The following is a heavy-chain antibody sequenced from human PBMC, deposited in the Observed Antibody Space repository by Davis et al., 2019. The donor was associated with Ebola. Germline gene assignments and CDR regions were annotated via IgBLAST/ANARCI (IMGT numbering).Heavy chain of an antibody. J-gene: IGHJ4*02. Sequence: GESLKISCSASGFTFGSYAMQWVRQAPGKGLESVARISTNGETTYYAESVKGRFTISRDNAKGTLYLQMKSLRSEDTAVYFCVKDRFTVVVVHGGFDYWGQGALVTVSS. CDR2: ISTNGETT. CDR1: GFTFGSYA. D-gene: IGHD2-15*01. V-gene: IGHV3-64D*08. CDR3: VKDRFTVVVVHGGFDY.